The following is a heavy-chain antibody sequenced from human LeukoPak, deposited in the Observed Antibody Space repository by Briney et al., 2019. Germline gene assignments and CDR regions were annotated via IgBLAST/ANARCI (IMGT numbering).Heavy chain of an antibody. V-gene: IGHV3-21*01. D-gene: IGHD2-2*01. CDR1: GFSFCTYS. Sequence: GGSLRLSCAASGFSFCTYSMNWVRQAPRERLEWVSSISSTSAHIFYADSVKGRFSISRDNAQNSLYLQMNSLRVEDTAVYYCTSRYCTTTNCYSFDIWGQGTMVTVS. CDR3: TSRYCTTTNCYSFDI. CDR2: ISSTSAHI. J-gene: IGHJ3*02.